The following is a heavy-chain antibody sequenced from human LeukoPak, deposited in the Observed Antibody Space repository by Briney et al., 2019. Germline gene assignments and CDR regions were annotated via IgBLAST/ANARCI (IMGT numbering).Heavy chain of an antibody. Sequence: PGRSLRLSCAASGFTFDDYAMHWVRQPPGKGLEWVSGISCNSGSIGYADSVKGRFTISRDNAKNSLYLQMNSLRAEDMALYYCARRMAAFDIWGQGTMVTVSS. CDR3: ARRMAAFDI. V-gene: IGHV3-9*03. CDR1: GFTFDDYA. CDR2: ISCNSGSI. J-gene: IGHJ3*02. D-gene: IGHD5-24*01.